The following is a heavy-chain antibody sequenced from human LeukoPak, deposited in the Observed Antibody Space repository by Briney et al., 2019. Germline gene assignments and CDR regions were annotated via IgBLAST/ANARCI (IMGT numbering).Heavy chain of an antibody. D-gene: IGHD2-21*02. CDR3: ARWGDGKRFDY. V-gene: IGHV3-33*01. J-gene: IGHJ4*02. Sequence: GGSLRLSCAASGFTFSNHGMHWVRQAPGKGLEWVAVIWYDGSNQYYADSVRGRFTTSRDNSKNMVYLQMNSLGAEDTATYYCARWGDGKRFDYWGQGTLVTVSS. CDR2: IWYDGSNQ. CDR1: GFTFSNHG.